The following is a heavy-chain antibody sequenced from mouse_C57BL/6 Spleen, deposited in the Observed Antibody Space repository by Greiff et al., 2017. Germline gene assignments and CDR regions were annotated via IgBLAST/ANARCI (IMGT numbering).Heavy chain of an antibody. CDR2: ISSGSSTI. D-gene: IGHD1-1*01. V-gene: IGHV5-17*01. CDR3: ARNYYGSRRYFDY. Sequence: DVHLVESGGGLVKPGGSLKLSCAASGFTFSDYGMHWVRQAPEKGLEWVAYISSGSSTIYYADTVKGRFTISRDNAKNTLFLQMTSLRSEDTAMYYCARNYYGSRRYFDYWGQGTTLTVSS. CDR1: GFTFSDYG. J-gene: IGHJ2*01.